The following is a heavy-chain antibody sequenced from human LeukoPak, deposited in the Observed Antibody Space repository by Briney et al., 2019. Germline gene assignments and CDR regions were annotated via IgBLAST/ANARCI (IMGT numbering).Heavy chain of an antibody. J-gene: IGHJ4*02. V-gene: IGHV3-7*01. CDR1: GFTFSNFG. CDR2: IKQDGSEK. CDR3: ARVDPTNYYGSGSYYDY. D-gene: IGHD3-10*01. Sequence: GGSLRLSCVASGFTFSNFGMHWVRQAPGKGLEWVANIKQDGSEKYYVDSVKGRFSISRDNAKNSLYLQMNSLRAEDTAVYYCARVDPTNYYGSGSYYDYWGQGTLVTVSS.